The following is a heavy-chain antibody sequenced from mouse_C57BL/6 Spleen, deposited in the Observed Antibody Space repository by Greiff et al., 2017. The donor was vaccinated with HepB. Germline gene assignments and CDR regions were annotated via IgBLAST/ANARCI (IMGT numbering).Heavy chain of an antibody. CDR3: ARRGVVAPYYAMDY. CDR2: IHPNSGST. Sequence: QVHVKQPGAELVKPGASVKLSCKASGYTFTSYWMHWVKQRPGQGLEWIGMIHPNSGSTNYNEKFKSKATLTVDKSSSTAYMQLSSLTSEDSAVYYCARRGVVAPYYAMDYWGQGTSVTVSS. D-gene: IGHD1-1*01. J-gene: IGHJ4*01. CDR1: GYTFTSYW. V-gene: IGHV1-64*01.